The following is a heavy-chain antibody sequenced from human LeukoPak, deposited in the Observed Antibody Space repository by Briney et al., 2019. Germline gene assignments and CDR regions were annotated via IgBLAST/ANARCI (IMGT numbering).Heavy chain of an antibody. J-gene: IGHJ4*02. D-gene: IGHD3-3*01. Sequence: SETLSLTCTVSGGSISSSIYYWGWIRQPPGKGLEWVGEIFHSESTNLNPSLGTRLTISLDKSKNHFSLRLSSVTAADTAIYYCAREIFGARAFQHWGQGILVTVSS. CDR3: AREIFGARAFQH. CDR2: IFHSEST. CDR1: GGSISSSIYY. V-gene: IGHV4-39*07.